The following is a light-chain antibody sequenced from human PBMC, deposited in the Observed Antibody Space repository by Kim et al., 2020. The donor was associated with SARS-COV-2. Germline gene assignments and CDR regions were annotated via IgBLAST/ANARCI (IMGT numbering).Light chain of an antibody. V-gene: IGLV2-14*01. J-gene: IGLJ3*02. CDR2: DVS. CDR1: SNDIGGHNY. Sequence: QSALTQPASVSGSPGQSITISCTGTSNDIGGHNYVSWYRQYPGKAPTLIIFDVSNRPSWVSNRFSGSKSGNTASLTIPKLQADDEADYYCSSYTRTTILVFGGGTQLTVL. CDR3: SSYTRTTILV.